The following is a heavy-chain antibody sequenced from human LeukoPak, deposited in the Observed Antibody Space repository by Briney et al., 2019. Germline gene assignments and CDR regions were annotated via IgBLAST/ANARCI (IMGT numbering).Heavy chain of an antibody. D-gene: IGHD3-10*01. J-gene: IGHJ6*04. V-gene: IGHV4-30-4*01. CDR2: IYYSGST. CDR3: ARDDGSGSYYPDYYYYGMDV. Sequence: SQTLSLTCTVSGGSLSSGDYYWSWIRQPPGKGLEWLGYIYYSGSTYYNPSLKSRVTISVEPSKTQFSLKLSSVTAADTAVYYCARDDGSGSYYPDYYYYGMDVWGKGTTVTVSS. CDR1: GGSLSSGDYY.